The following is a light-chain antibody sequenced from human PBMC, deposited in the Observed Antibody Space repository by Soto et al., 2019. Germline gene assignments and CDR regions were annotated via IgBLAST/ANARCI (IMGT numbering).Light chain of an antibody. CDR2: DAS. V-gene: IGKV1-5*01. Sequence: DIQMTQSPSTLSASVGDRVIITCRASQRISSWLAWYQQKPGKAPKLLIYDASSLESGVPSRFSGSGSGTEFTLTISSLQPDDFATYYCQQYNSYSLTFGGGTKVDIK. J-gene: IGKJ4*01. CDR1: QRISSW. CDR3: QQYNSYSLT.